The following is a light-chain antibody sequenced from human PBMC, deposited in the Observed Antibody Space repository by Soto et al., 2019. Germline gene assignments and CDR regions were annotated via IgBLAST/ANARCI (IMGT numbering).Light chain of an antibody. J-gene: IGKJ1*01. Sequence: DIVMTQSPESLAVSLGERATITCKSSRTLLYSPYNKNYLAWYQQKPGQPPKVLIYWASTRESGLTDRFSVSGSGTVSTHTISSLQAEEVAVYSSQQYYTSLTFGQGTKVEL. V-gene: IGKV4-1*01. CDR2: WAS. CDR1: RTLLYSPYNKNY. CDR3: QQYYTSLT.